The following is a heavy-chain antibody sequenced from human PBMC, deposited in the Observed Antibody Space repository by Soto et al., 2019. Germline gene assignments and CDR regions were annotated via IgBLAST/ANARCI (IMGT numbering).Heavy chain of an antibody. V-gene: IGHV3-30*03. CDR3: ATPGYCSGGSCYKGAAAFDI. D-gene: IGHD2-15*01. CDR2: ISYDGINK. CDR1: GFTFSDYG. J-gene: IGHJ3*02. Sequence: GGSLRLSCAASGFTFSDYGIHWVRQAPAKGLEWVAFISYDGINKYYANSVKGRFTISRDNSRNTLFLQMNSLRPEDTAVYYCATPGYCSGGSCYKGAAAFDIWGQGTMVTVSS.